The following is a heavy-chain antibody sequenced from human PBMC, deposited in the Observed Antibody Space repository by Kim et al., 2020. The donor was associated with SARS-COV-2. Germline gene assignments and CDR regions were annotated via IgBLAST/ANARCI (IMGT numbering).Heavy chain of an antibody. Sequence: GGSLRLSCAASGFTFSSYSMNWVRQAPGKGLEWVSSISSSSSYIYYADSVKGRFTISRDNAKNSLYLQMNSLRAEDTAVYYCARDPSDTAMVQGYFDYWGQGTLVTVSS. CDR1: GFTFSSYS. CDR3: ARDPSDTAMVQGYFDY. CDR2: ISSSSSYI. J-gene: IGHJ4*02. D-gene: IGHD5-18*01. V-gene: IGHV3-21*01.